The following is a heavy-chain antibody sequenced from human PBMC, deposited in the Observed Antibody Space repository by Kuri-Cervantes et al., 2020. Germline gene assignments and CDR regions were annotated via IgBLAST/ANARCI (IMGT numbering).Heavy chain of an antibody. D-gene: IGHD3-10*01. J-gene: IGHJ4*02. Sequence: GESLKISCAASGFTFSSYAMSWVRQAPGKGLEWVAVTSYDGSNKYYADSVKGRFTISRDNSKNTLYVQMNSLRAEDTAVYYCARGLLWFGELFLPQFDYWGQGTLVTVSS. V-gene: IGHV3-30-3*01. CDR2: TSYDGSNK. CDR3: ARGLLWFGELFLPQFDY. CDR1: GFTFSSYA.